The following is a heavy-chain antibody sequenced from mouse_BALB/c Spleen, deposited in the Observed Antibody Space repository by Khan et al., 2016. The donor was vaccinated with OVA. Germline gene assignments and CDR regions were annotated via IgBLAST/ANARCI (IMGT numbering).Heavy chain of an antibody. V-gene: IGHV2-9*02. J-gene: IGHJ2*01. D-gene: IGHD1-3*01. CDR3: ARLKDI. CDR1: GFSLTSYG. Sequence: QVQLKESGPGLVAPSQSLSITCTVSGFSLTSYGVHWVRQPPGKGLEWLRVIWAGGSTNYNSALMSRLSISKDNSKSQVILKINCLQTDDTAMYYCARLKDIWGQDTTITVST. CDR2: IWAGGST.